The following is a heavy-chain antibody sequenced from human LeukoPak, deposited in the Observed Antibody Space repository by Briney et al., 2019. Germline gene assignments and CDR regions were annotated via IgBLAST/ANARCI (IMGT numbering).Heavy chain of an antibody. CDR3: ARGTDYYDSSGYYPGYYYYYMDV. V-gene: IGHV4-59*12. CDR2: IYYSGST. J-gene: IGHJ6*03. CDR1: WGSISSYY. Sequence: SETLSLTCTVSWGSISSYYWSWIRQPPGKGLEWIGYIYYSGSTNYNPSLKSRVTMSVDTSKNQFSLKLSSVTAADTAVYYCARGTDYYDSSGYYPGYYYYYMDVWGKGTAVTISS. D-gene: IGHD3-22*01.